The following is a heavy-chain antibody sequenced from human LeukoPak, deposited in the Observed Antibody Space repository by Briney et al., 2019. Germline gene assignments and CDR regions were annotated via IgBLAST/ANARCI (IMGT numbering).Heavy chain of an antibody. V-gene: IGHV3-9*01. J-gene: IGHJ4*02. D-gene: IGHD2-15*01. CDR1: GFTFDDYA. CDR2: ISWNSGSI. CDR3: AKAVMVAATHFDY. Sequence: GGSLRLSCAASGFTFDDYAMHWVRQAPGKGLEWVPGISWNSGSIGYADSVKGRFTISRDNAKNSLYLQMNSLRAEDTALYYCAKAVMVAATHFDYWGQGTLVTVFS.